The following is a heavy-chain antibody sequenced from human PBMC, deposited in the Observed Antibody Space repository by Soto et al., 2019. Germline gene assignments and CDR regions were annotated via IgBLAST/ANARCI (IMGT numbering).Heavy chain of an antibody. D-gene: IGHD3-22*01. J-gene: IGHJ4*02. V-gene: IGHV3-33*01. CDR3: ARDQTDSGGYSEY. CDR1: VFSFSSYG. Sequence: GWSLRLSCKSSVFSFSSYGMHWIRQAPGKGLEWLAIIWNDGSNEYYADSVKGRFTISRDNSKNTLYLQLNNLRAEDTAVYFCARDQTDSGGYSEYWGQGTLVTVSS. CDR2: IWNDGSNE.